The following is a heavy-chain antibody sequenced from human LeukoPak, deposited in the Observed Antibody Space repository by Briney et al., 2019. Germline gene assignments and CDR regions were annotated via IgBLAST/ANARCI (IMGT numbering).Heavy chain of an antibody. V-gene: IGHV1-8*01. CDR3: ARGVNGLFSVRVP. CDR1: GYTFTSYD. J-gene: IGHJ5*02. Sequence: ASVKVSCKASGYTFTSYDINWVRQATGQGLEWMGWMNPNSGNTGYAQKFQGRVTMTRNTSITTAYMELSSLSSEDTAVYYCARGVNGLFSVRVPWGQGTLVTVSS. CDR2: MNPNSGNT. D-gene: IGHD1-1*01.